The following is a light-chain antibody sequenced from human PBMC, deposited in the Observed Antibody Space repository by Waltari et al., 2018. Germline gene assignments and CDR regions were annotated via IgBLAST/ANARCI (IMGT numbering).Light chain of an antibody. J-gene: IGKJ1*01. CDR3: HQYGSPPPWT. CDR2: AAS. V-gene: IGKV3-20*01. Sequence: EIVLTQSPGTLSLSPGERATLSCRASQSVSSSYLAGFQQKPGQAPRLLMYAASSRATGIPDRFSGSGSGTDFTLTISRLEPEDFAVYYCHQYGSPPPWTFGQGTKVEIK. CDR1: QSVSSSY.